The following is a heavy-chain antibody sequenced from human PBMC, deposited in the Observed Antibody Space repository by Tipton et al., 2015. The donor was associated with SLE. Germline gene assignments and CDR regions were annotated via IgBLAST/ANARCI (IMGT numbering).Heavy chain of an antibody. V-gene: IGHV4-38-2*02. CDR3: ARDDSSAVDP. Sequence: LSCTVSGYSISSGYYWGWIRQPPGKGLEWIGSIYHSGSTYYNPSLKSRVTISVDTSKNQFSLKLSSVTAADTAVYYCARDDSSAVDPWGQGTLVTVSS. CDR2: IYHSGST. CDR1: GYSISSGYY. D-gene: IGHD3-22*01. J-gene: IGHJ5*02.